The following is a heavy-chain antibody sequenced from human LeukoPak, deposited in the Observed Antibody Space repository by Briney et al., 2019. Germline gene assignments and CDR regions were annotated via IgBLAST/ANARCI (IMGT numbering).Heavy chain of an antibody. V-gene: IGHV1-69*05. D-gene: IGHD4-11*01. CDR1: GGTFSSYA. CDR3: ARENYRRGNWFDP. J-gene: IGHJ5*02. Sequence: GASVKVSCKASGGTFSSYAISWVRQAPGQGLEWMGRIIPIFGTANYAQKFQGRVTITTDESTSTAYMELSSLRSEDTAVYYCARENYRRGNWFDPWGQRTLVTVSS. CDR2: IIPIFGTA.